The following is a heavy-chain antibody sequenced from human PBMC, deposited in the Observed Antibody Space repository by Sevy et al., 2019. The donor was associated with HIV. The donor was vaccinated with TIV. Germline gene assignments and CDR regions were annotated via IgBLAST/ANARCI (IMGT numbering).Heavy chain of an antibody. J-gene: IGHJ4*02. CDR1: GFTFDMYW. CDR3: AGRYFDL. CDR2: IRQDGNEI. Sequence: GGSLRLSCDASGFTFDMYWMQWVRQAPGKGLEWVANIRQDGNEIYYAASVRGRFTISRDNAKGSLYLQMNNLRVEDTATYHRAGRYFDLWGPGTLVNVSS. V-gene: IGHV3-7*03.